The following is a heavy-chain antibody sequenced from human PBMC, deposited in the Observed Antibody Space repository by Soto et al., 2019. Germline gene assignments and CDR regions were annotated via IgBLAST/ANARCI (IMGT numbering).Heavy chain of an antibody. J-gene: IGHJ5*02. CDR3: ARVVGDIVVVVAATPGVGKNWFDP. CDR1: CYTFTSDG. Sequence: SSVKDSCKASCYTFTSDGISWVRQAPGQGLEWMGWISAYNGNTNYAQKLQGRVTMTTDTSTSTAYMELRSLRSDDTAVYYCARVVGDIVVVVAATPGVGKNWFDPWAREPWSPSPQ. V-gene: IGHV1-18*01. CDR2: ISAYNGNT. D-gene: IGHD2-15*01.